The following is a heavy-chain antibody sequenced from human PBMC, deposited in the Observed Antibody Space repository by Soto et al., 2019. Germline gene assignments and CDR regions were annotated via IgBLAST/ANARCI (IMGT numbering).Heavy chain of an antibody. J-gene: IGHJ5*02. Sequence: GGSLILSCAASGFTFSSYAMSWVRQAPGKGLEWVSAISGSGGSTYYADSVKGRFTISRDNSKNTLYLQMNSLRAEDTAVYYCASRQLWFGELTPWGQGTLVTVSS. D-gene: IGHD3-10*01. CDR2: ISGSGGST. CDR1: GFTFSSYA. CDR3: ASRQLWFGELTP. V-gene: IGHV3-23*01.